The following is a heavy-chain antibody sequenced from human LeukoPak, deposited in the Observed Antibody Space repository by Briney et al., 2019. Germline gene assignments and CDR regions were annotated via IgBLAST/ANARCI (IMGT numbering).Heavy chain of an antibody. CDR1: GGSMSSYY. CDR2: IFYTGST. CDR3: ARLSSGWVNAFDI. D-gene: IGHD6-19*01. J-gene: IGHJ3*02. Sequence: SETLSLTCTVSGGSMSSYYWSWIRQPPGKGLEWIGYIFYTGSTEYNPSLKTPITISVDTSKNQFSLKLKSVTAADTAVYYCARLSSGWVNAFDIWGQGTMVTVSS. V-gene: IGHV4-59*08.